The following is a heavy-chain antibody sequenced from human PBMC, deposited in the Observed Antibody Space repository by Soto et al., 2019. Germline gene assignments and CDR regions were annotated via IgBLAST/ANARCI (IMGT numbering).Heavy chain of an antibody. CDR1: GGSISSSSYY. CDR3: DSTRNDYGSGSYLIGY. V-gene: IGHV4-39*01. J-gene: IGHJ4*02. Sequence: PSETLSLTCTVSGGSISSSSYYWGWIRQPPGKGLEWIGSIYYSGSTYYNPSLKSRVTISVDTSKNQFSLKLSSVTAADTDVYYCDSTRNDYGSGSYLIGYWGPVNLVPVSS. D-gene: IGHD3-10*01. CDR2: IYYSGST.